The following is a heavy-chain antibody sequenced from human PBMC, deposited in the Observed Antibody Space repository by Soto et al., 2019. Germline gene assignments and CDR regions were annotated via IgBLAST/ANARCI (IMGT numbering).Heavy chain of an antibody. V-gene: IGHV1-69*12. D-gene: IGHD1-26*01. J-gene: IGHJ4*02. CDR1: GGTFSSYA. CDR2: IIPSLGTA. CDR3: AGDQTSHAVVGFDY. Sequence: QVQLVQSGAEVKKPGSSVKVSCKASGGTFSSYAISWVRQAPGQVREWMGGIIPSLGTANYARKFQGRVTITADESTSTADRGLSSLRSEDTAVYYWAGDQTSHAVVGFDYWGQGTLVTVSS.